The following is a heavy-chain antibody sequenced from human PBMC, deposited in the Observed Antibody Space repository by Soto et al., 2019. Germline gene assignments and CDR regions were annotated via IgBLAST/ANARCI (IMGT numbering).Heavy chain of an antibody. CDR3: ARDLSDTAMTNFDY. Sequence: QVQLVESGGGVVQPGRSLRLSCAASGFTFSSYAMHWVRQAPGKGLEWVAVISYDGSNKYYADSVKGRFTISRDNSKNPLYLQMNSLRAEDTAVYYCARDLSDTAMTNFDYWGQGTLVTVSS. D-gene: IGHD5-18*01. J-gene: IGHJ4*02. CDR2: ISYDGSNK. CDR1: GFTFSSYA. V-gene: IGHV3-30-3*01.